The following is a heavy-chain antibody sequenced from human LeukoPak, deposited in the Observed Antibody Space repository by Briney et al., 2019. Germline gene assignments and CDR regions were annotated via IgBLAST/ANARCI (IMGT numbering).Heavy chain of an antibody. CDR2: INHSGST. J-gene: IGHJ4*02. CDR3: ARGDLGYCSSTSCYTVSYYYGSGSPRFDY. V-gene: IGHV4-30-4*08. D-gene: IGHD2-2*02. CDR1: GGSISSGDYY. Sequence: PSQTLSLTCTVSGGSISSGDYYWSWIRQPPGKGLEWIGEINHSGSTNYNPSLKSRVTISVDTSKNQFSLKLSSVTAADTAVYYCARGDLGYCSSTSCYTVSYYYGSGSPRFDYWGQGTLVTVSS.